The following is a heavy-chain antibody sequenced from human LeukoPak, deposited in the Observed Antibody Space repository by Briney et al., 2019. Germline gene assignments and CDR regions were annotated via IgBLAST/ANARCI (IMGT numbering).Heavy chain of an antibody. CDR2: ISSNGGGT. Sequence: GGSLRLSCSASRFTLSSYSMHWVRQAPGRGLEYVSGISSNGGGTYYADSVKGRLTISRDNSKSTLYLQMSSLRAEDTAVYYCARDGGGSPEPYYYYYGMDVWGQGTTVTVSS. CDR1: RFTLSSYS. D-gene: IGHD3-16*01. CDR3: ARDGGGSPEPYYYYYGMDV. V-gene: IGHV3-64D*06. J-gene: IGHJ6*02.